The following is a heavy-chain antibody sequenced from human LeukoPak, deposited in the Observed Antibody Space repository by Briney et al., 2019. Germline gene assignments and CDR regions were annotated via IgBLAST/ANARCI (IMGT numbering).Heavy chain of an antibody. CDR3: ARHNAPRRVGFDF. J-gene: IGHJ4*02. Sequence: SETLSLTYTVSGDSVTNDFYYWGWIRQPPGKGLEWVACLSHRGNTWYNPSLESRVTISVDTSKNRFSLNFNSVTAADTALYWCARHNAPRRVGFDFWGQGILVTVSS. D-gene: IGHD3-10*01. V-gene: IGHV4-39*01. CDR1: GDSVTNDFYY. CDR2: LSHRGNT.